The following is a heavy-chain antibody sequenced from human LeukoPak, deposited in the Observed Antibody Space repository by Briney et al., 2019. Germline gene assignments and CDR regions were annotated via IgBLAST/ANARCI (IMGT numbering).Heavy chain of an antibody. V-gene: IGHV3-21*04. CDR3: ARVRRGDIAEYYYGMDV. CDR1: GFTFSSYS. CDR2: ISSSSSYI. Sequence: GGSLRLSCAASGFTFSSYSMNWVRQAPGKGLEWVSSISSSSSYIYYADSVKGRFTISRDNAKNSLYLQMNSLRAEDTAVYYCARVRRGDIAEYYYGMDVWGQGTTVTVSS. J-gene: IGHJ6*02. D-gene: IGHD2-15*01.